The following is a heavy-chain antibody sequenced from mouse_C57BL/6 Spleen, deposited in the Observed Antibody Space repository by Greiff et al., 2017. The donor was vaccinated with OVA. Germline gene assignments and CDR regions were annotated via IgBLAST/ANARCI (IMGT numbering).Heavy chain of an antibody. J-gene: IGHJ4*01. V-gene: IGHV1-19*01. CDR1: GYTFTDYY. CDR2: INPYNGGT. CDR3: ARRDYYAMDY. Sequence: EVKLQESGPVLVKPGASVKMSCKASGYTFTDYYMNWVKQSHGKSLEWIGVINPYNGGTSYNQKFKGKATLTVDKSSSTAYMELNSLTSEDSAVYYCARRDYYAMDYWGQGTSVTVSS.